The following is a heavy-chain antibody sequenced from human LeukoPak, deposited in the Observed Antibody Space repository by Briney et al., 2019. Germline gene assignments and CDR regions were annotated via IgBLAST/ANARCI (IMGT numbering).Heavy chain of an antibody. CDR1: GFTFNDYA. D-gene: IGHD6-13*01. CDR2: ISWNSRSI. Sequence: GGSLRLSCTASGFTFNDYAMYWVRQAPGKGLEWVSGISWNSRSIAYADSVKGRFTISRDNAKNSLYLQMNSLRAEDMALYYCAKEGSSWSTFDYWGQGTLVTVSS. J-gene: IGHJ4*02. V-gene: IGHV3-9*03. CDR3: AKEGSSWSTFDY.